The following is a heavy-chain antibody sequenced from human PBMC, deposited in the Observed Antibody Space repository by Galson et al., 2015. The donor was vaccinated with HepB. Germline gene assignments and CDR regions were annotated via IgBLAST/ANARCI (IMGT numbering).Heavy chain of an antibody. CDR2: ISYDGSNK. Sequence: SLRLSCAASGFTFSSYGMHWVRQAPGKGLEWVAVISYDGSNKYYADSVKGRFTISRDNSKNTLYLQMNSLRAEDTAVYYCVGRGDITILWSDYWGQGTLVTVSS. J-gene: IGHJ4*02. V-gene: IGHV3-30*03. CDR1: GFTFSSYG. D-gene: IGHD3-3*01. CDR3: VGRGDITILWSDY.